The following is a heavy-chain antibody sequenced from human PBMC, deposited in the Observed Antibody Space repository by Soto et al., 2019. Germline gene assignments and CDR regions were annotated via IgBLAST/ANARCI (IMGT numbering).Heavy chain of an antibody. CDR1: GGSVSSGSCY. CDR3: ARILNWFDP. V-gene: IGHV4-61*01. D-gene: IGHD1-26*01. J-gene: IGHJ5*02. CDR2: IYYSGST. Sequence: PSETLSLTCTVSGGSVSSGSCYWSWIRQPPGKGLEWIGYIYYSGSTNYNPSLKSRVTISVDTSKNQFSLKLSSVTAADTAVYYCARILNWFDPWGQGTLVTVSS.